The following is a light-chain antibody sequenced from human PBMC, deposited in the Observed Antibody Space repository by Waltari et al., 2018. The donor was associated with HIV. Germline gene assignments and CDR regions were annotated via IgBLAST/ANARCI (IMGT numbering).Light chain of an antibody. CDR1: SSDVGGYNY. Sequence: QSALTQPPSASGSPGQSVTISCTGISSDVGGYNYVSWYQQHPGKAPKLMIYEVSKRPSGVPDRFSGSKSGNTASLNVSGLQAEDEAYYYCSSYAGSNNLVFGGGTKLTVL. CDR2: EVS. CDR3: SSYAGSNNLV. J-gene: IGLJ2*01. V-gene: IGLV2-8*01.